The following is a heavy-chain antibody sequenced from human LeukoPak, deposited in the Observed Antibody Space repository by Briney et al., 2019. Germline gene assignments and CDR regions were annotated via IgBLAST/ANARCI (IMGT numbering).Heavy chain of an antibody. D-gene: IGHD2-2*01. J-gene: IGHJ4*02. CDR3: AKQGPGSCGSTSCYGFDY. CDR1: GYTFTSYA. CDR2: INTNTGNP. V-gene: IGHV7-4-1*02. Sequence: ASVKVSCKASGYTFTSYAMNWVRQAPGQGLEWMGWINTNTGNPTYAQGFTGRFVFSLDTSVSTAYLQINSLKAEDTAVYYCAKQGPGSCGSTSCYGFDYWGQGTLVTVSS.